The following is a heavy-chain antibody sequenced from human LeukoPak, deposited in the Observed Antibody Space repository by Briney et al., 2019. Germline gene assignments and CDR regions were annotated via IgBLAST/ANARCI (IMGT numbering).Heavy chain of an antibody. J-gene: IGHJ4*02. CDR2: IYHSGST. CDR1: GGSISGGNW. Sequence: SGTLSLTCAVSGGSISGGNWWSWVRPPPGKGLEWIGEIYHSGSTNYNPSLKSRVTISVDKSKNQFSLKLNSVTAADTAVYYCARDRGPTGCDFDYWGQGTLVTVSS. D-gene: IGHD1-14*01. V-gene: IGHV4-4*02. CDR3: ARDRGPTGCDFDY.